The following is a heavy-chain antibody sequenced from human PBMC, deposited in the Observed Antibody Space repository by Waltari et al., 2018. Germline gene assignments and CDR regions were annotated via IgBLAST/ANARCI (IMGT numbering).Heavy chain of an antibody. CDR3: AKKTSYSSGWYFDY. D-gene: IGHD6-19*01. Sequence: EVQLLESGGGLVQPGGSLRLSCAASGFTFSSYAMSWVRQAPGKGLEWVSSISGSGGSTYYTDSVKGRFTISRDNSKNTLDLQMNSLRAEDTAVYYCAKKTSYSSGWYFDYWGQGTLVTVSS. V-gene: IGHV3-23*01. CDR2: ISGSGGST. J-gene: IGHJ4*02. CDR1: GFTFSSYA.